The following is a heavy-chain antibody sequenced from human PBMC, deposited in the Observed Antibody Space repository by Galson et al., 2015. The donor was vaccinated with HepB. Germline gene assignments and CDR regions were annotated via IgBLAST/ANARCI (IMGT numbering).Heavy chain of an antibody. D-gene: IGHD3/OR15-3a*01. CDR1: GYTFTDYY. CDR3: ARDGTVTTRPYYYSGMDI. V-gene: IGHV1-2*04. J-gene: IGHJ6*02. CDR2: INPKSGVT. Sequence: SVKVSCKASGYTFTDYYIHWVRQAPGQGLEWMGCINPKSGVTNFAQKVQGWIAMTRDTSISTAYLELSRLRSADTAVYSCARDGTVTTRPYYYSGMDIWGQGTSITVSS.